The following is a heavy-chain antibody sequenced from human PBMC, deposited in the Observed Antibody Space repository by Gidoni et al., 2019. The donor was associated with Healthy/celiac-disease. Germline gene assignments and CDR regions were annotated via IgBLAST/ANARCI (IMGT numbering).Heavy chain of an antibody. CDR2: IIPIFGTA. CDR1: GGTCSSYA. Sequence: QVQLVQSGAEVQSGSSVKGACKASGGTCSSYAISWVRQAPGQGLEWMGGIIPIFGTANYAQKFQGRVTITADESTSTAYMELSSLRSEDTAVYYCARARLPTSNWFDPWGQGTLVTVSS. J-gene: IGHJ5*02. D-gene: IGHD5-12*01. V-gene: IGHV1-69*01. CDR3: ARARLPTSNWFDP.